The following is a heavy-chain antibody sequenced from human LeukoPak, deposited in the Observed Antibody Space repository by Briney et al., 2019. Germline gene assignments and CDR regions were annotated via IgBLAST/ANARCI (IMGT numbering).Heavy chain of an antibody. D-gene: IGHD3-16*01. Sequence: GGSLRLSCAASGFTFSSYSMNWVRQAPGKGLEWVSSISSSSSYIYYADSVKGRFTISRDNAKNSLYLQMNSLRAEDTAVYYCASVTFGGVDNDDWGQGTLVTVSS. CDR3: ASVTFGGVDNDD. CDR2: ISSSSSYI. CDR1: GFTFSSYS. J-gene: IGHJ4*02. V-gene: IGHV3-21*01.